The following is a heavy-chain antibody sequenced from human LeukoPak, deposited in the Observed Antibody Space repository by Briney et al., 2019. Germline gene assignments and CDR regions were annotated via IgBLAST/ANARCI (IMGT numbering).Heavy chain of an antibody. CDR2: ISASNTYI. CDR3: AGDWGWELLDDAFDI. Sequence: GGSLRLSWAGSGFTFAGYRMNWVRQAPGRELEWISSISASNTYIHYADSVKGRFTISRDNGNNSMYLQMNSLRAEDTAVYYCAGDWGWELLDDAFDIWGQGTMVTVSS. V-gene: IGHV3-21*01. CDR1: GFTFAGYR. J-gene: IGHJ3*02. D-gene: IGHD1-26*01.